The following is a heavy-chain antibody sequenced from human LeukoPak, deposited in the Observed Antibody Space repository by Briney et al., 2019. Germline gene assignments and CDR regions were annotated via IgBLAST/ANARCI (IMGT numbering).Heavy chain of an antibody. Sequence: GGSLRLSCAASGFTFSSYAMSWVRQAPGKGLEWVSAISGSGGSTYYADCVKGRFTISRGNSKNTLYLHMNSLRAEDTAVYYCAKVRRSTMIVVVIEHDAFDIWGQGTKATVSS. CDR3: AKVRRSTMIVVVIEHDAFDI. V-gene: IGHV3-23*01. D-gene: IGHD3-22*01. CDR1: GFTFSSYA. CDR2: ISGSGGST. J-gene: IGHJ3*02.